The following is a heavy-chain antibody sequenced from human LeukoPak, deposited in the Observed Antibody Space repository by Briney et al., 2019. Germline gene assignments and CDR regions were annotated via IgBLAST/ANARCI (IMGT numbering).Heavy chain of an antibody. J-gene: IGHJ4*02. CDR1: GFTFSSYS. D-gene: IGHD2-2*01. CDR3: ARDTAATVHECFDY. V-gene: IGHV3-21*01. CDR2: ISTSSSYI. Sequence: PGGSLILSCAASGFTFSSYSMNWIRQAAGKGLDWVSSISTSSSYIYYADSVNSRFTISIDNAKTSMYLRINSLRAEDTAVYYCARDTAATVHECFDYWGQGTLVTVSS.